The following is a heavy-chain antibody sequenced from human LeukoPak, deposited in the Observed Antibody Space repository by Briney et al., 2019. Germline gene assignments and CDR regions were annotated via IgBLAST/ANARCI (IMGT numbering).Heavy chain of an antibody. CDR1: GGSISSHY. Sequence: PSETLSLTCTVSGGSISSHYWSWIRQPPGKGLEWIGYIYYSGSTNYNPSLKSRVTISVDTSKNQFSLKPSSVTAADTAVYYCARGGGDYGDYGYWGQGTLVTVSS. CDR3: ARGGGDYGDYGY. V-gene: IGHV4-59*11. J-gene: IGHJ4*02. CDR2: IYYSGST. D-gene: IGHD4-17*01.